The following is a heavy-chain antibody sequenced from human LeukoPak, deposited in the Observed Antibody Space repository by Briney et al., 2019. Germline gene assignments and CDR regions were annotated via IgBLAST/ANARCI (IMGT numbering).Heavy chain of an antibody. J-gene: IGHJ6*02. Sequence: GGSLRLSCAASGFAFISYSMHWVRQAPGKGLEWVAVISYDGSNKYYADSVKGRLTISRDNSKNTLYLQMNSLRAEDTAVYYCARDLYYGSGSYSTYGMDVWGQGTTVTVSS. CDR2: ISYDGSNK. V-gene: IGHV3-30*04. CDR1: GFAFISYS. D-gene: IGHD3-10*01. CDR3: ARDLYYGSGSYSTYGMDV.